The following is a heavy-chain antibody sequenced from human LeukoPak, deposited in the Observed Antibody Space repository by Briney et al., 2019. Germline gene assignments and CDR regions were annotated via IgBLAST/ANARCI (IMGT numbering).Heavy chain of an antibody. V-gene: IGHV1-3*01. J-gene: IGHJ4*02. CDR3: ARPDTHYYDSSGYSIPFDY. CDR1: GYTFTRYA. D-gene: IGHD3-22*01. CDR2: INAGNGNT. Sequence: GASVKVSRKASGYTFTRYAMHWVRQAPGKRLEWMGWINAGNGNTKYSQKFQGRVTITRDTSARTAYMELSSLRSEDTAVYYCARPDTHYYDSSGYSIPFDYWGQGTLVTVSS.